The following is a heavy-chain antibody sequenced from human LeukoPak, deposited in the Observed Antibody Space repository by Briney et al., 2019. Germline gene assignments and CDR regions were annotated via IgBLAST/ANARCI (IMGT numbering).Heavy chain of an antibody. V-gene: IGHV3-74*01. CDR1: GFTFSSYW. J-gene: IGHJ4*02. CDR2: INSDGSST. Sequence: GGSLRLSCAASGFTFSSYWMHWGRQAPGKGLVWVSRINSDGSSTSYADSVKGRFTISRDNAKNTLYLQMNSLRAEDTAVYYCAREIGYCSGGSCWGQGTLVTVSS. CDR3: AREIGYCSGGSC. D-gene: IGHD2-15*01.